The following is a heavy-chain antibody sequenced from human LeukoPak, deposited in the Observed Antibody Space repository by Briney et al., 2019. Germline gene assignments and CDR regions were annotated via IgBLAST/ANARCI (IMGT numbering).Heavy chain of an antibody. CDR3: ARRATGPYLDAFDI. CDR2: IYHSGST. J-gene: IGHJ3*02. Sequence: PSETLSLTCAVSGGSISSGGYSWSWIRQPPGKGLEWIGYIYHSGSTYYNPSLKSRVTISVDTSKNQFSLKLNSVTAADTAVYYCARRATGPYLDAFDIWGQGTMVTVSS. CDR1: GGSISSGGYS. V-gene: IGHV4-30-2*03.